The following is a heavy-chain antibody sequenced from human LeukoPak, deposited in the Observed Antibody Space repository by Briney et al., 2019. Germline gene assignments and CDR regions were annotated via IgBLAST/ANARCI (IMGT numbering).Heavy chain of an antibody. J-gene: IGHJ4*02. V-gene: IGHV4-4*07. D-gene: IGHD4-17*01. Sequence: SETLSLTCTVSGGSFSIYYWSWIRQPAGKGLEWIGRIYTSGNTYYNPSLKSRVSILVDTSKNQFSLKLSSVTAADTAVYYCARERAVTTYYYFDYWGQGTLVTVSS. CDR2: IYTSGNT. CDR1: GGSFSIYY. CDR3: ARERAVTTYYYFDY.